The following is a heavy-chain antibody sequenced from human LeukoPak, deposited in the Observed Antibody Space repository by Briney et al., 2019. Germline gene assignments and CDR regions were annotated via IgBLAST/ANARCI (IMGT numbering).Heavy chain of an antibody. Sequence: PGGSLRLPCAASGFTFSSYSMNWVRQAPGKGLEWVSSISSSSYILYADSVKGRFTISRDNAKNSLFLQINSLRAEDTAVYYCARQGPYGDYSHWGQGTMVTVSS. D-gene: IGHD4-17*01. CDR1: GFTFSSYS. J-gene: IGHJ4*02. V-gene: IGHV3-21*01. CDR3: ARQGPYGDYSH. CDR2: ISSSSYI.